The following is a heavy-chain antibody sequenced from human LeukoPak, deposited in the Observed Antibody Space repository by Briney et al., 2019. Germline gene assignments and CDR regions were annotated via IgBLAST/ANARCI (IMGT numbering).Heavy chain of an antibody. V-gene: IGHV3-53*01. CDR3: GSSTVHYYNYGMDV. Sequence: GGSLRLSCAASGFIVSSKYMSWVRQAPGKGLEWVSTVYGNDDAYYADPVKGRFSISRDKSKNTLYLQMNSLRAEDTAVYYCGSSTVHYYNYGMDVWGQGATVTVSS. CDR2: VYGNDDA. CDR1: GFIVSSKY. D-gene: IGHD2-21*02. J-gene: IGHJ6*02.